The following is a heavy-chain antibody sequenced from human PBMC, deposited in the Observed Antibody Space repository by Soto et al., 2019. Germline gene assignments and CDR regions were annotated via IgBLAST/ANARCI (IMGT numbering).Heavy chain of an antibody. V-gene: IGHV3-30*03. CDR1: GFTFSNYG. CDR2: ISFDGSNK. J-gene: IGHJ4*02. D-gene: IGHD3-16*01. CDR3: ALLMTLFDY. Sequence: GGSLRLSCAASGFTFSNYGMHWVRQAPGKGLEWVAVISFDGSNKYYADSVKGRFTISRDISKSTLYLQMNSLRAEDTAVYYCALLMTLFDYWGQGTLVTVSS.